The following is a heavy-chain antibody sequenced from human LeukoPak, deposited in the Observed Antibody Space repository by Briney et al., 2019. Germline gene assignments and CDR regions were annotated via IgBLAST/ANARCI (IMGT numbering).Heavy chain of an antibody. CDR2: ISPYNGDT. J-gene: IGHJ4*02. V-gene: IGHV1-18*01. CDR3: ARRGTVDTPMSNWEWWY. CDR1: GYTFTRYG. Sequence: ASVKVSCKASGYTFTRYGVSWLRPAPGQGLEWMGWISPYNGDTKYAQKLQGRVTMTTDTSTSTVYMELRSLRSDDTAVYYCARRGTVDTPMSNWEWWYWGQGALVTVSS. D-gene: IGHD5-18*01.